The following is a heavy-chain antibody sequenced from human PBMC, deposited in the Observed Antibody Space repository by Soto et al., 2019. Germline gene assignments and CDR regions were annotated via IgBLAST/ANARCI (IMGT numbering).Heavy chain of an antibody. V-gene: IGHV4-59*01. Sequence: SETLSLTCTVSGGSISSYYWSWIRQPPGKGLEWIGYIYYSGSTNYNPSLKSRVTISVDTSKNQFSLKLSSVTAADTAVYYCAMGSLEWLHTRYYYYMDVWGKGTTVTVSS. CDR3: AMGSLEWLHTRYYYYMDV. J-gene: IGHJ6*03. CDR1: GGSISSYY. D-gene: IGHD3-3*01. CDR2: IYYSGST.